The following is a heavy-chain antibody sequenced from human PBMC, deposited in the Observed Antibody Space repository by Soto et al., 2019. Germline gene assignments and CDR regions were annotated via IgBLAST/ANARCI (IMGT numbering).Heavy chain of an antibody. J-gene: IGHJ4*02. CDR1: GGSISNHY. CDR3: TRANWYSEY. V-gene: IGHV4-59*11. D-gene: IGHD7-27*01. Sequence: QVQLQESGPGLVKPSETLSLTCTVSGGSISNHYWSWIRQPPGKGLEWIGYIYYNGNTYYNPSLKSRXTXSVDTSKNQISLKLSSVTAADTAVYYCTRANWYSEYWGQGTLVTVSS. CDR2: IYYNGNT.